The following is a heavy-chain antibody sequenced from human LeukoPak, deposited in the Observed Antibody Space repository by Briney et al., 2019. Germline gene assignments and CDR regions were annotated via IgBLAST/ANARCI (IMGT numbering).Heavy chain of an antibody. CDR2: IHYSGST. CDR3: ARVDDTADAFDI. CDR1: GGSISSYY. V-gene: IGHV4-59*01. D-gene: IGHD5-18*01. J-gene: IGHJ3*02. Sequence: SETLSLTCTVSGGSISSYYWSWIRQPPGKGLEWIGYIHYSGSTNYNPSLKSRVTISVDTSKNQFSLKLSSVTAADTAVYYCARVDDTADAFDIWGQGTMVTVSS.